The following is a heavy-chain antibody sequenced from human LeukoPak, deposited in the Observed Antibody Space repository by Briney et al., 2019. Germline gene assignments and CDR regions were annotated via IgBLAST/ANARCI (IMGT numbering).Heavy chain of an antibody. D-gene: IGHD3-22*01. CDR1: GFTFDDYA. J-gene: IGHJ4*02. CDR3: AKEGVDYYDSSGYYGYDY. Sequence: GGSLRLSXAASGFTFDDYAMHWVRQAPGKGLEWVSLISGDGGSTYYADSVKGRFTISRDNSKNSLYLQMNSLRTEDTALYYCAKEGVDYYDSSGYYGYDYWGQGTLVTVSS. CDR2: ISGDGGST. V-gene: IGHV3-43*02.